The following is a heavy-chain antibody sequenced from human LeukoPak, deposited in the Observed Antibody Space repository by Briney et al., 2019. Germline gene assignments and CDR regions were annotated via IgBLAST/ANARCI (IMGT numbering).Heavy chain of an antibody. D-gene: IGHD6-13*01. V-gene: IGHV1-69*01. Sequence: ASVTVSCKASGGTFSSYAISWVRQAPGQGLEWMGGIIPIFGTANYAQKFRGRVTITADESTSTAYMELSSLRSEDTAVYYCARVGSDGAYSSSWTFDYWGQGTLVTVSS. CDR3: ARVGSDGAYSSSWTFDY. CDR1: GGTFSSYA. CDR2: IIPIFGTA. J-gene: IGHJ4*02.